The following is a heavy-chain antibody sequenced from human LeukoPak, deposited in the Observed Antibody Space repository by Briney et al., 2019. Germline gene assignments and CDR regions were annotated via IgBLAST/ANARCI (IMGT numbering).Heavy chain of an antibody. Sequence: SVKVSCKASGYTFTGYYMHWVRQAPGQGLEWMGWINPTSGGTNYAKKFQGRVTMTRDTSISTAYMELSRLRSDDTAVYYCARDAIVVVAATRNWFDPWGQGTLVTVSS. CDR2: INPTSGGT. CDR1: GYTFTGYY. V-gene: IGHV1-2*02. D-gene: IGHD2-15*01. CDR3: ARDAIVVVAATRNWFDP. J-gene: IGHJ5*02.